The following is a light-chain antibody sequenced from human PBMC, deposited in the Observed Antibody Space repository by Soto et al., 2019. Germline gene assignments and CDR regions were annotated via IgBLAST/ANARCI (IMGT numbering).Light chain of an antibody. J-gene: IGLJ2*01. CDR2: YDD. V-gene: IGLV1-36*01. CDR3: AAWDASLNGVV. Sequence: QSVLTQPPSVSEAPRQRVTISCSGSSSNIGNNAVNWYQQLPGKAPKLLIYYDDLLPSGVSDRFSGSKSGTSASLAISGLQYEDEAGYYWAAWDASLNGVVFGGGTDLTVL. CDR1: SSNIGNNA.